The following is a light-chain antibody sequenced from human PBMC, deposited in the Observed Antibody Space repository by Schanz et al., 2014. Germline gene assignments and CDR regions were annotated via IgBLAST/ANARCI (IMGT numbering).Light chain of an antibody. CDR2: EVS. CDR1: SSDVGGYNY. Sequence: QSALTQPPSASGSPGQSVTISCTGTSSDVGGYNYVSWYQQHPGKAPKLMIYEVSERPSGVPDRFSGSKSGNTASLTVSGLQAEDEADYYCCSYAGSYTGVFGGGTKVTVL. V-gene: IGLV2-8*01. CDR3: CSYAGSYTGV. J-gene: IGLJ3*02.